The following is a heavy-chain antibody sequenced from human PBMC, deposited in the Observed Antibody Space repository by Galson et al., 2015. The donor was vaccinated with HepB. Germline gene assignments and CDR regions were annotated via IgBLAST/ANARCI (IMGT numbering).Heavy chain of an antibody. Sequence: SLRLSSAASGFTCSSYAMSWVRQAPGPGLEWVSGITGSSGNIYYAVSWNGRFTISRDNSKTTRYLQMNSLRAEDTAVYYCAKDGYIVATQIYGMDVWGQGTTVTVSS. D-gene: IGHD5-12*01. CDR1: GFTCSSYA. CDR2: ITGSSGNI. J-gene: IGHJ6*02. V-gene: IGHV3-23*01. CDR3: AKDGYIVATQIYGMDV.